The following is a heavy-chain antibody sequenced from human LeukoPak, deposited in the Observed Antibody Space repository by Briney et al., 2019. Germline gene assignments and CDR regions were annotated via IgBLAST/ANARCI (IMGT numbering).Heavy chain of an antibody. Sequence: SETLYLTCTVSGYSINSIYYWGWIRQPPGKGLEWIGSIYHSGSTYYNPSLKSRVTISLDTSKNQFSLKLSSVTAADTAVYYCARRGRVEEGRYFDWSYTQGWFDPWGQGTLVTVSS. CDR3: ARRGRVEEGRYFDWSYTQGWFDP. V-gene: IGHV4-38-2*02. J-gene: IGHJ5*02. CDR1: GYSINSIYY. D-gene: IGHD3-9*01. CDR2: IYHSGST.